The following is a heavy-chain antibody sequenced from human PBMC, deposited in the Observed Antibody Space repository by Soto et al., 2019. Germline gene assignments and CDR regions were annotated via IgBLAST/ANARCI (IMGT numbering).Heavy chain of an antibody. D-gene: IGHD5-12*01. Sequence: GASVKVSCKASGYTFTSYYMHWVRQAPGQGLEWMGIINPSGGSTSYAQKFKGRVTMTRDTSTSTVYMELSSLRSEDTAVYYCARDPSGYDTIDIWGQGTMVTVSS. CDR2: INPSGGST. CDR1: GYTFTSYY. CDR3: ARDPSGYDTIDI. V-gene: IGHV1-46*01. J-gene: IGHJ3*02.